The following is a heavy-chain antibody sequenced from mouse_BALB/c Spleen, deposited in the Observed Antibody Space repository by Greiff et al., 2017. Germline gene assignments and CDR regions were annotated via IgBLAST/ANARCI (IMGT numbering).Heavy chain of an antibody. V-gene: IGHV2-9*02. J-gene: IGHJ3*01. D-gene: IGHD3-1*01. CDR1: GFSLTSYG. CDR3: ARDSSGYFAY. Sequence: VMLVESGPGLVAPSQSLSITCTVSGFSLTSYGVHWVRQPPGKGLEWLGVIWAGGSTNYNSALMSRLSISKDNSKSQVFLKMNSLQTDDTAMYYCARDSSGYFAYWGQGTLVTVSA. CDR2: IWAGGST.